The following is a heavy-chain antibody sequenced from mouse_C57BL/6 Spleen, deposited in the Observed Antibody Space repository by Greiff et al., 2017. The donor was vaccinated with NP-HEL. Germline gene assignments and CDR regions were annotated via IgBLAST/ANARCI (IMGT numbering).Heavy chain of an antibody. CDR3: ARDYYGNYVPYYFDY. CDR2: ISYDGSN. D-gene: IGHD2-1*01. Sequence: EVKLLESGPGLVKPSQSLSLTCSVTGYSITSGYYWNWIRQFPGNKLEWMGYISYDGSNNYNPSLKNRISITRDTSKNQFFLKLNSVTTEDTATYYCARDYYGNYVPYYFDYWGQGTTLTVSS. J-gene: IGHJ2*01. V-gene: IGHV3-6*01. CDR1: GYSITSGYY.